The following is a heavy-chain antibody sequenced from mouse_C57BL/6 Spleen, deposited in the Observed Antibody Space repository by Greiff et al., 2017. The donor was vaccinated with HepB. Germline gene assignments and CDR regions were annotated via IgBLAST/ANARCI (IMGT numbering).Heavy chain of an antibody. CDR2: IDPSDSYT. CDR3: ARRGEGNLFDY. D-gene: IGHD2-1*01. V-gene: IGHV1-69*01. CDR1: GYTFTSYW. Sequence: QVQLQQPGAELVMPGASVKLSCKASGYTFTSYWMHWVKQRPGQGLEWIGEIDPSDSYTNYNQKFKGKSTLTVDKSSSTAYMQLSSLTSEDSAVYYCARRGEGNLFDYWGQGTTLTVSS. J-gene: IGHJ2*01.